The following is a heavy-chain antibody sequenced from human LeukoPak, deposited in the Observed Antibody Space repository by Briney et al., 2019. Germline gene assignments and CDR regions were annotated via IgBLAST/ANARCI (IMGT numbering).Heavy chain of an antibody. J-gene: IGHJ5*02. CDR1: GYTFTSYG. CDR2: ISAYNGNT. Sequence: VASVKVSCKASGYTFTSYGISWVRQAPGQGLEWMGWISAYNGNTNYAQKFQGRVTMTRDTSISTAYMELSRLRSDDTAVYYCARGAITMVRGVISWFDPWGQGTLVTVSS. V-gene: IGHV1-18*01. CDR3: ARGAITMVRGVISWFDP. D-gene: IGHD3-10*01.